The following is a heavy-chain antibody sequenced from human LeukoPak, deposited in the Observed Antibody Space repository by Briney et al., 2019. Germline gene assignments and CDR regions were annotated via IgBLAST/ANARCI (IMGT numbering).Heavy chain of an antibody. CDR1: GFTFSRYS. J-gene: IGHJ3*02. CDR3: AREDGGKADI. D-gene: IGHD4-23*01. CDR2: ISSSSSTI. V-gene: IGHV3-48*02. Sequence: GGSLRLSCAASGFTFSRYSMNWVRQAPGKGLEWVSYISSSSSTIDYADSVKGRFSISRDNSKNSLYLQMKSLRDEDTAVYYCAREDGGKADIWGQGTMVTVSS.